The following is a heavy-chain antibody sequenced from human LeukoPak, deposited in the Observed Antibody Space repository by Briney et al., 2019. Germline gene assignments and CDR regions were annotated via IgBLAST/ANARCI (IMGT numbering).Heavy chain of an antibody. CDR2: IYSGGST. Sequence: GSLRLSCAASGFTVSSNYMSWVRQAPGKGLEWVSVIYSGGSTYYADSVKGRFTISRDNSKNTLYLQMNSLRAEDTAVYYCARSQAYYYFDYWGQGTLVTVSS. V-gene: IGHV3-53*01. CDR3: ARSQAYYYFDY. D-gene: IGHD3-10*01. CDR1: GFTVSSNY. J-gene: IGHJ4*02.